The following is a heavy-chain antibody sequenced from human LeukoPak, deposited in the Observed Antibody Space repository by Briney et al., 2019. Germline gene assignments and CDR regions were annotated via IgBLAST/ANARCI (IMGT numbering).Heavy chain of an antibody. CDR1: GFTFSSYS. J-gene: IGHJ4*02. Sequence: GGSLLLSCAASGFTFSSYSMNWVRQAPGKGVEGVSSISSSSSYIYYADSVKGGFTISRDNAKNSLYLQMNSLRAEDTAVYYCARDWSVGGRRDGYNFFDYWGQGTLVTVSS. CDR2: ISSSSSYI. D-gene: IGHD5-24*01. CDR3: ARDWSVGGRRDGYNFFDY. V-gene: IGHV3-21*01.